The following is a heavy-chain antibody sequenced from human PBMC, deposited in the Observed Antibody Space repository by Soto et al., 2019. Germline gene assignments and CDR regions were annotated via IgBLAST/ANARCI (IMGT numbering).Heavy chain of an antibody. CDR1: GGSVSSSSYY. CDR2: IYYSGNT. J-gene: IGHJ5*02. D-gene: IGHD4-17*01. V-gene: IGHV4-39*01. Sequence: SDTLSLTCTVSGGSVSSSSYYWGWIRQPPGLGLEWIGSIYYSGNTYYNSSLKSRVTICVDTSKNQFSLKLRSVTAAVTGVYYCARQVTTVITPWFDPGGQGTLVTVYS. CDR3: ARQVTTVITPWFDP.